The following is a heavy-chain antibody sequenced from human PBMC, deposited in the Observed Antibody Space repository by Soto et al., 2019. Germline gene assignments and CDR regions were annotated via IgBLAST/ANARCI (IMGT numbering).Heavy chain of an antibody. CDR2: IYPGDSDT. D-gene: IGHD3-10*01. CDR1: GYTFTDYW. Sequence: GESLKISCKGSGYTFTDYWIGWVRQLPGKGLEWMGIIYPGDSDTRYSPSFQGHVTITVDKSTSTAYLQWNTLKASDTAMYYCASCSDYHYASVNYYCLDVWGQGTSVTVS. J-gene: IGHJ6*02. CDR3: ASCSDYHYASVNYYCLDV. V-gene: IGHV5-51*01.